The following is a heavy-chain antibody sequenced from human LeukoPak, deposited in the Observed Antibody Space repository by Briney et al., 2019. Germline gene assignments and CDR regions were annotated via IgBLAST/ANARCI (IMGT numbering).Heavy chain of an antibody. Sequence: GGSLRLSCAASGFIFSSYNMNWVRQAPGKGLEWVSHITSSSSTIYYADSVKGRFTISRDNAKNSLYLQMNSLRAEDTAVYYCARDLRYSSSWYNDAFDIWGQGTMVTVSS. CDR3: ARDLRYSSSWYNDAFDI. D-gene: IGHD6-13*01. J-gene: IGHJ3*02. V-gene: IGHV3-48*04. CDR1: GFIFSSYN. CDR2: ITSSSSTI.